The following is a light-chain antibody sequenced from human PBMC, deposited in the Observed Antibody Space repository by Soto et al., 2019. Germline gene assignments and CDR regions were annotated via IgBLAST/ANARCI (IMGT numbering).Light chain of an antibody. V-gene: IGLV2-14*03. CDR3: SSYSKSSSVL. CDR1: SRDVGSYTY. CDR2: DVS. Sequence: QSALIQPASVSASPGQSITISCTGTSRDVGSYTYVSWYQHIPGRAPKLILFDVSTRPSGVPDRFSGSKSGNAASLIISGLQPEDEADYYCSSYSKSSSVLFGGGTKLTVL. J-gene: IGLJ3*02.